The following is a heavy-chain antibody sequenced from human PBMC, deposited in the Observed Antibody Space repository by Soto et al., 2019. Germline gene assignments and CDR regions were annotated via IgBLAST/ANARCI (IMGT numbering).Heavy chain of an antibody. J-gene: IGHJ4*02. CDR3: ARGTANSSGWYLALYYFDY. Sequence: SETLSLTCTVSGGSISSYYWSWIRQPPGKGLEWIGYIYYSGSTNYNPSLKSRVTISVDTSKNQFSLKLSSVTAADTAVYYCARGTANSSGWYLALYYFDYWGQGTLVTVSS. CDR1: GGSISSYY. CDR2: IYYSGST. D-gene: IGHD6-19*01. V-gene: IGHV4-59*01.